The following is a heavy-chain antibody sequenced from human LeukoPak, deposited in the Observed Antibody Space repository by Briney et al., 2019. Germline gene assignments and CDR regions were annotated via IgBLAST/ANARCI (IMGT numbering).Heavy chain of an antibody. J-gene: IGHJ4*02. D-gene: IGHD6-25*01. CDR2: ISGSGSTT. V-gene: IGHV3-23*01. Sequence: GGSLRLSCAAYGFTFSSYGMSWVRQAPGKGLEWVSGISGSGSTTYYADSVKGRFTISRDNSKNTLYLQMNSLRAEDTAVYYCAKANSGSASRGYFDYWGQGTLVTVSS. CDR1: GFTFSSYG. CDR3: AKANSGSASRGYFDY.